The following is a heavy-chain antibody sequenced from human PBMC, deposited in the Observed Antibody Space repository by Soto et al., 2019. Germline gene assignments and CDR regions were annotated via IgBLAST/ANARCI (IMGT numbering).Heavy chain of an antibody. D-gene: IGHD3-3*01. CDR2: ITSSGGTT. CDR1: GFTFSSYT. V-gene: IGHV3-23*01. J-gene: IGHJ6*02. CDR3: AKDRGGRAIFGVVIIDGMDV. Sequence: EVQLLESGGGLVPPGGSLRLSCAASGFTFSSYTMNWVRQAPGKGLEWVSAITSSGGTTYYADSVKGRFTVSRDNSENTLYLQMNSLRAEDTAEYYCAKDRGGRAIFGVVIIDGMDVWGQGTTVPVSS.